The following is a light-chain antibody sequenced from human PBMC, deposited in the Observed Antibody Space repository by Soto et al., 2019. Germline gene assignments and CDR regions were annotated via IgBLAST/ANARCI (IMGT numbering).Light chain of an antibody. CDR3: QQYNNWPLT. Sequence: EIVMTQSPATLSVSPGERATLSCRASQSVGSNLAWYQQKPGQAPRLLIYDASTRATGVPARFSGSGSGTEFTLTISSLQSEDFAVYYCQQYNNWPLTFGGGTKVEIK. CDR1: QSVGSN. J-gene: IGKJ4*01. V-gene: IGKV3-15*01. CDR2: DAS.